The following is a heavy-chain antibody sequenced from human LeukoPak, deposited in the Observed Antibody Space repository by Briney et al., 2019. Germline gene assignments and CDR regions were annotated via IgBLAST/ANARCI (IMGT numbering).Heavy chain of an antibody. D-gene: IGHD3-10*01. Sequence: PSETLSLTCAVYGGSFSGYYWSWIRQPPGKGLEWIGEINHSGSTNYNPSLKSRVTISVDTSKNQFSLKLSSVTAADTAVYYCARGREYYGSASFDYWGQGTLVTVSS. J-gene: IGHJ4*02. V-gene: IGHV4-34*01. CDR1: GGSFSGYY. CDR3: ARGREYYGSASFDY. CDR2: INHSGST.